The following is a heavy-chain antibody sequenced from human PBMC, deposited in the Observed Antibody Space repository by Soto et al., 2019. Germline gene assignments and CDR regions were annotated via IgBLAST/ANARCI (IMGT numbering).Heavy chain of an antibody. Sequence: QVQLQESGPGLVKPSETLSLTCTVSDDSSSSYKWSWIRQPPGRRLEWIGYIDSNGGTSYNPSLPSRVTMSIDTSTTQFSLKLSSVTAAATAVYYCVRQGFVRLHGLVDVWGQGTTVTVSS. CDR2: IDSNGGT. CDR3: VRQGFVRLHGLVDV. V-gene: IGHV4-59*08. J-gene: IGHJ6*02. CDR1: DDSSSSYK. D-gene: IGHD4-4*01.